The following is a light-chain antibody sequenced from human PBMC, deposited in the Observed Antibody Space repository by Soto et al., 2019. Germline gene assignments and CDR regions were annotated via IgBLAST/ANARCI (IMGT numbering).Light chain of an antibody. V-gene: IGLV2-14*01. J-gene: IGLJ2*01. CDR2: EVS. Sequence: QSVLTQPASVSVYPGQSITISCTGTSSDVGGYNYVSWYQQHPGKAPKLMIYEVSNRASGVSNRFSGSKSGNTATLTISGFQAEDEADYYCSSYTSSSTRVFGGGTQLTGL. CDR3: SSYTSSSTRV. CDR1: SSDVGGYNY.